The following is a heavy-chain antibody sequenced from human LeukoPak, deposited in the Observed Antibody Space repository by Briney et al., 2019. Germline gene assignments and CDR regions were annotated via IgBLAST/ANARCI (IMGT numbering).Heavy chain of an antibody. V-gene: IGHV1-8*03. D-gene: IGHD6-19*01. Sequence: ASVKVSCKASGYTFTSYDINWVRQVTGQGLEWMGWMNPKSGNTGYAQKFQGRVTITRNTSISTAYMEVSSLRYEETAVYYCARRAVDNSYYYYMDVWGKGTTVTVSS. CDR2: MNPKSGNT. CDR3: ARRAVDNSYYYYMDV. J-gene: IGHJ6*03. CDR1: GYTFTSYD.